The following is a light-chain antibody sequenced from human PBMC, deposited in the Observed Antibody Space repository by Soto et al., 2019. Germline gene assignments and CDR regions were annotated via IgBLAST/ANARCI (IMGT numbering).Light chain of an antibody. CDR3: QQRINWPLT. V-gene: IGKV3-11*01. CDR1: QSVSTF. Sequence: EIVLTQSPATLSLSPGERATLSCRAPQSVSTFLAWYQQKPGQAPRLLIYESSKRAPGIPTRFSGSGSGTDFTLTISSLEPEDFAVYYCQQRINWPLTFGGGTKVEIK. J-gene: IGKJ4*01. CDR2: ESS.